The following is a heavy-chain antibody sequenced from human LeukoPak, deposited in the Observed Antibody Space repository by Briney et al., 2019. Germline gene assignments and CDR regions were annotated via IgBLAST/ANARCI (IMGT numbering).Heavy chain of an antibody. Sequence: GASVKVSRKASGYTFSNFGINWVRQAPGQGLEWIAWISGNNDNPNYGQKFQGRFTVTTDSSTSTAYMELRNLSSDDTAVYYCARDGTSTDDYWGQGTLVTVSS. J-gene: IGHJ4*02. CDR3: ARDGTSTDDY. V-gene: IGHV1-18*01. CDR2: ISGNNDNP. D-gene: IGHD2-2*01. CDR1: GYTFSNFG.